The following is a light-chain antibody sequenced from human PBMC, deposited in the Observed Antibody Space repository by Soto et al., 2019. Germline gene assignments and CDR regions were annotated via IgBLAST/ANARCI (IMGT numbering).Light chain of an antibody. CDR3: QQYGSSPWT. J-gene: IGKJ1*01. Sequence: VLTQSPGTLSLSPGERATISCRASQSISSSSFAWYQHKPGLAPRLLIYGASSRATGIPHRFSGSGSGTAFTLTISRLEPEDCGVYYCQQYGSSPWTFGQGTKVEIK. CDR1: QSISSSS. V-gene: IGKV3-20*01. CDR2: GAS.